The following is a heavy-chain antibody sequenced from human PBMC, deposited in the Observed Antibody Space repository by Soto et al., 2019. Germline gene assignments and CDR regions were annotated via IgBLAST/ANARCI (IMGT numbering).Heavy chain of an antibody. V-gene: IGHV4-34*01. CDR3: ARARRGYGSGSYLSSNFDY. CDR1: GGSFSGYY. CDR2: INHSGST. Sequence: SETLSLTCAVYGGSFSGYYWSWIRQPPGKGLEWIGEINHSGSTNYNPSLKSRVTISVDTSKNQFSLKLSSVTAADTAVYYCARARRGYGSGSYLSSNFDYWGQGTLVTVSS. J-gene: IGHJ4*02. D-gene: IGHD3-10*01.